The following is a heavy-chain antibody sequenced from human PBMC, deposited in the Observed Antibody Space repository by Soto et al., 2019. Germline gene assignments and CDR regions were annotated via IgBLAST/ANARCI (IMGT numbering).Heavy chain of an antibody. CDR3: ARSSGYSGYDPFDY. D-gene: IGHD5-12*01. CDR2: ISYDGSNE. CDR1: GFTFSDFA. V-gene: IGHV3-30-3*01. Sequence: PGGSLRLSCAASGFTFSDFAMHWVRQAPGKGLEWVALISYDGSNEYYADSVRGRFTISRDNSKNTVYLQMNSLRDDDTAVYYCARSSGYSGYDPFDYWGQGAVVTVSS. J-gene: IGHJ4*02.